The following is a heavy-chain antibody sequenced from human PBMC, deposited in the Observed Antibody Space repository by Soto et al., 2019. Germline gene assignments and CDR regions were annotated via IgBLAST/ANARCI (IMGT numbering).Heavy chain of an antibody. CDR1: GGSFSGYY. D-gene: IGHD6-13*01. V-gene: IGHV4-34*01. J-gene: IGHJ4*02. Sequence: QVQLQQWGAGLLKPSETLSLTCAVYGGSFSGYYWSWIRQPPGKGLEWIGEINHSGSTNYNPSLKSRVTISVDTSKNQFSLKLSSVTAAETAVYYCARGLTPGSSNQQPSFDSWGQGTLVTVSS. CDR2: INHSGST. CDR3: ARGLTPGSSNQQPSFDS.